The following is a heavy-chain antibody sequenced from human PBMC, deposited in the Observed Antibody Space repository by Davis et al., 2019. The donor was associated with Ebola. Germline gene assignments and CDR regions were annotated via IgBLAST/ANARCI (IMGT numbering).Heavy chain of an antibody. Sequence: PSETLSLTCAVYGGSFSGYYWSWIRQPPGKGLEWIGEINHSGSTNYNPSLKSRVTISVDTSKNQFSLQLNSVTPEDTAVYYCARDASYSSPGGGYYYYGMDVWGQGTTVTVSS. V-gene: IGHV4-34*01. J-gene: IGHJ6*02. CDR1: GGSFSGYY. CDR2: INHSGST. CDR3: ARDASYSSPGGGYYYYGMDV. D-gene: IGHD6-13*01.